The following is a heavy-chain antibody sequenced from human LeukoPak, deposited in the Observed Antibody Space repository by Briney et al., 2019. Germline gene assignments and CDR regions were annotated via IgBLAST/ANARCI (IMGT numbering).Heavy chain of an antibody. D-gene: IGHD6-13*01. V-gene: IGHV4-39*07. CDR3: ARGIAAAGTGVRRGATTLVDY. J-gene: IGHJ4*02. Sequence: SETLSLTCSVSGGSISSSSYYWGWIRQPPGKGLEWIGSIYYTGSTNYNPSLKSRVTISVDTSKNQFSLKLSSVTAADTAVYYCARGIAAAGTGVRRGATTLVDYWGQGTLVTVSS. CDR1: GGSISSSSYY. CDR2: IYYTGST.